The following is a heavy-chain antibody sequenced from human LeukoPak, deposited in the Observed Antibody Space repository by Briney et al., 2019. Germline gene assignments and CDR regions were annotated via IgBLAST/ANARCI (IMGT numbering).Heavy chain of an antibody. Sequence: GGSLRLSCAASGFTFSIHSMSWVRQAPGKGLEWVSCISTTSSYIYYADSVKGRFTISRDNAKHSLYLQMNRQRAEDTAVYYCARVVSSYGPLDYWGQGTLVTVSS. CDR1: GFTFSIHS. J-gene: IGHJ4*02. V-gene: IGHV3-21*01. CDR2: ISTTSSYI. CDR3: ARVVSSYGPLDY. D-gene: IGHD5-18*01.